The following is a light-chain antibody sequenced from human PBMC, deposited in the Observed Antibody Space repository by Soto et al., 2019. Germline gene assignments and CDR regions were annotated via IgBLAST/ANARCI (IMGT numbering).Light chain of an antibody. Sequence: QSVLTQPPSVSAAPGQEVTISCSGSSSNIGNNYVSWYQQLPGTAPKLLIYDVNKRPSGIPDRFSGSKSGTSATLGITGLQTGDEADYYCGTWDSSLSAGVFGGGTQLTVL. CDR3: GTWDSSLSAGV. CDR1: SSNIGNNY. CDR2: DVN. V-gene: IGLV1-51*01. J-gene: IGLJ2*01.